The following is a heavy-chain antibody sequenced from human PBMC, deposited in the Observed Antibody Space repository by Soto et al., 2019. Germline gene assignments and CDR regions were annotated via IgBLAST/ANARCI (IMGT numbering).Heavy chain of an antibody. CDR3: ASLVVAASRAEMDDAFDI. D-gene: IGHD2-15*01. V-gene: IGHV3-48*01. CDR2: ISRTSSPT. Sequence: GGSLRLSCEASGFTFSRYSMNWVRQAPGKGLEWLSYISRTSSPTYYADSVKGRFTISRDNAKNSLYLQMNNLEAEDTAVYYCASLVVAASRAEMDDAFDIWGQGTMVTVSS. J-gene: IGHJ3*02. CDR1: GFTFSRYS.